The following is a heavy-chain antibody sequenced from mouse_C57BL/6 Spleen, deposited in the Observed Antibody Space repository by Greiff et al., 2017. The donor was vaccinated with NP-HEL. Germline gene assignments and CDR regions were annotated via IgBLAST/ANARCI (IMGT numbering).Heavy chain of an antibody. CDR2: IDPSDSYT. Sequence: QVKLQQPGAELVRPGTSVKLSCKASGYTFTSYWMHWVKQRPGQGLEWIGVIDPSDSYTNYNQKFKGKATLTVDTSSSTAYMQLSSLTSEDSAVYYCASYGSYAMDYWGQGTSVTVSS. J-gene: IGHJ4*01. D-gene: IGHD2-1*01. V-gene: IGHV1-59*01. CDR3: ASYGSYAMDY. CDR1: GYTFTSYW.